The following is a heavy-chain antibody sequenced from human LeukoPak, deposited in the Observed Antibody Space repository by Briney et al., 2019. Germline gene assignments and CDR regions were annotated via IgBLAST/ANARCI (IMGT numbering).Heavy chain of an antibody. CDR2: INPSGGST. Sequence: GASVTLSSTASEYTFTTYYMNWVREAPGQGHERMGIINPSGGSTSYAQKFQGRVTMTRDTSTSTVYMELSSLRSEDTAVYYCARDADLIAVAGSRVGMDVWGQGTTVTVSS. D-gene: IGHD6-19*01. CDR1: EYTFTTYY. J-gene: IGHJ6*02. V-gene: IGHV1-46*01. CDR3: ARDADLIAVAGSRVGMDV.